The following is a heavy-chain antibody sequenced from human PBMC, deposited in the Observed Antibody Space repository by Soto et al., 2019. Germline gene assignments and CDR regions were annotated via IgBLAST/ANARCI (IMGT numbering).Heavy chain of an antibody. J-gene: IGHJ4*02. V-gene: IGHV1-2*02. CDR3: AREPATAKPEGVDF. Sequence: SXKVSCKASGYTXSDYYINWVRQAPGQGLEWMGWINPNSGGTKYAPKFQGGVTMTRDTSISTAYMELSRLRSGDTAVYYCAREPATAKPEGVDFWGQGTLVTVSS. D-gene: IGHD1-1*01. CDR2: INPNSGGT. CDR1: GYTXSDYY.